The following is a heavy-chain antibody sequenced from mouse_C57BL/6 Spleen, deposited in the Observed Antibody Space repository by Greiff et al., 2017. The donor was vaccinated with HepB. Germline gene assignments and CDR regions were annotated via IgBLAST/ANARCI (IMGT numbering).Heavy chain of an antibody. V-gene: IGHV5-17*01. J-gene: IGHJ4*01. CDR3: ARPGDYDGYYAMDY. CDR2: ISSGSSTI. Sequence: EVNLVESGGGLVKPGGSLKLSCAASGFTFSDYGMHWVRQAPEKGLEWVAYISSGSSTIYYADTVKGRFTISRDNAKNTLFLQMTRLRSEDTAMYYCARPGDYDGYYAMDYWGQGTSVTVSS. CDR1: GFTFSDYG. D-gene: IGHD2-4*01.